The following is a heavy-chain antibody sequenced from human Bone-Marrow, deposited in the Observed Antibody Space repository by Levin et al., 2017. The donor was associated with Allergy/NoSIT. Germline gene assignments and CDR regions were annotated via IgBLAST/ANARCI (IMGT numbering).Heavy chain of an antibody. CDR2: ISAYNGNT. Sequence: ASVKVSCKASGYTFTSYGISWVRQAPGQGLEWMGWISAYNGNTNYAQKLQGRVTMTTDTSTSTAYMELRSLRSDDTAVYYCARVGLRLQVEMATILRPKGIGDIDYWGQGTLVTVSS. D-gene: IGHD5-24*01. J-gene: IGHJ4*02. CDR3: ARVGLRLQVEMATILRPKGIGDIDY. V-gene: IGHV1-18*01. CDR1: GYTFTSYG.